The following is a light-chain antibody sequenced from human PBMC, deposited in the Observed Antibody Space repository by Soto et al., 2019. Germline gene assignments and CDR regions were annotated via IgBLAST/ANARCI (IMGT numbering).Light chain of an antibody. CDR3: LLSYSGGAV. J-gene: IGLJ7*01. CDR1: TGSVTSGHF. V-gene: IGLV7-46*01. Sequence: QAVVTQEPSLTVSPGGAVTLTCGSSTGSVTSGHFPYWFQQKPGQAPRTLIYDTSNKHSWTPARFSGSLLGGKAALTLSGAQPEDEAEYYCLLSYSGGAVFGGGTQLTVL. CDR2: DTS.